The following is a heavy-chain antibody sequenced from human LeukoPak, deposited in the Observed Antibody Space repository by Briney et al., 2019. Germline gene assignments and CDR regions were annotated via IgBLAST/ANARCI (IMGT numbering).Heavy chain of an antibody. D-gene: IGHD5-24*01. CDR2: IYYSGST. Sequence: SETLSLTCTVSGGSISSSHYYWGWIRQPPGTGLEGLGSIYYSGSTYYNPSLKSRVTISVDTSKNQFSLKLSSVTAADTAVYYCARRWLQFANRNWFDPWGQGTLVTVSS. CDR1: GGSISSSHYY. V-gene: IGHV4-39*01. J-gene: IGHJ5*02. CDR3: ARRWLQFANRNWFDP.